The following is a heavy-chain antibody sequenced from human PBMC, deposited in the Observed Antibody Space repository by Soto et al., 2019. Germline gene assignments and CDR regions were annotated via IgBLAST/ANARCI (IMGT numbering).Heavy chain of an antibody. V-gene: IGHV3-23*01. Sequence: EVQLLESGGGFVHPGGSLRLSCAASGFTFSNYAMSWVRQAPGRGLEWVSAISGSGGSTYYSDSVKGRFTISRDNSKNTLYLQMNSLRAEDTAVYYCAKPTGYCTSTTCPPYSFAMDVWGQGTTVAVSS. CDR1: GFTFSNYA. CDR2: ISGSGGST. CDR3: AKPTGYCTSTTCPPYSFAMDV. D-gene: IGHD2-2*01. J-gene: IGHJ6*02.